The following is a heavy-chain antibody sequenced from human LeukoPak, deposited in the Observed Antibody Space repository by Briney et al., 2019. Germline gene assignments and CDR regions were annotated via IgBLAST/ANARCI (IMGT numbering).Heavy chain of an antibody. Sequence: SETLSLTCAVYGGSFSGYYWSWIRQPPGKGLEWIGEINHSGSTNYNPSLKSRVTISVDTSKNQFSLKLSSVTAADTAVYYCARVRDYVWGSYRYPQGQLDYWGQGTLVTVSS. CDR3: ARVRDYVWGSYRYPQGQLDY. CDR2: INHSGST. D-gene: IGHD3-16*02. CDR1: GGSFSGYY. J-gene: IGHJ4*02. V-gene: IGHV4-34*01.